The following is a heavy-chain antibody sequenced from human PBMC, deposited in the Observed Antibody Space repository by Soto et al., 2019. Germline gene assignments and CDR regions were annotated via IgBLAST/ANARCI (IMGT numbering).Heavy chain of an antibody. CDR2: MFYGVST. CDR1: GSSINSSGYY. CDR3: ARLPSRHLVDY. V-gene: IGHV4-39*01. J-gene: IGHJ4*02. Sequence: SETLSLTFTVSGSSINSSGYYWGWIRQPPGKGLEWIGSMFYGVSTYYNPSLKSRVTVSVDTSKNQFSLNLRSVTAADTAVYYCARLPSRHLVDYWGQGTLVTVYS. D-gene: IGHD3-3*02.